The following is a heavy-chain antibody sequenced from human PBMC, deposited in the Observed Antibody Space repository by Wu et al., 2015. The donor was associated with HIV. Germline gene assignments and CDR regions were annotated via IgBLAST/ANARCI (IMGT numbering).Heavy chain of an antibody. J-gene: IGHJ5*02. CDR2: IVPVFGTA. D-gene: IGHD6-19*01. V-gene: IGHV1-69*12. Sequence: QVQLVQSGAEVKRPGSSVKVSCKASGGTFSSYGLSWVRQAPGQGLEWMGGIVPVFGTANYAQKFQGRVTITADESTSIAYMELNNLRSDDTAVYYCARDGPLPSVWYWFGPWGQGTLVTVSS. CDR1: GGTFSSYG. CDR3: ARDGPLPSVWYWFGP.